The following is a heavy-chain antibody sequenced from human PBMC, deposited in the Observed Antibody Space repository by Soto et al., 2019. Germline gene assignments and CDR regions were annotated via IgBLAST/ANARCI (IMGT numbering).Heavy chain of an antibody. V-gene: IGHV4-31*03. D-gene: IGHD5-12*01. CDR3: ARDRQGEGLVDY. CDR2: IYYSGST. CDR1: GGSISSGGYY. Sequence: TLSLTCTVSGGSISSGGYYWSWIRQHPGKGLEWIGYIYYSGSTYYNPSLKSRVTISVDTSKNQFSLKLSSVTAADTAVYYCARDRQGEGLVDYWGQGTLVTVSS. J-gene: IGHJ4*02.